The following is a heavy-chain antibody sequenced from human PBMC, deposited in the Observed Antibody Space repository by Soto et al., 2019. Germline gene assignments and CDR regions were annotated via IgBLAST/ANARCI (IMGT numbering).Heavy chain of an antibody. D-gene: IGHD1-7*01. V-gene: IGHV4-34*01. CDR3: ARSDNRNSLYGVDV. Sequence: SETLSLTCAVYGGSLSGYYWSWISKSPGKGLEWIGEINHRGSSDYNPSLKSRVTISIDASKNHVSLELTSVTAADTAVYYCARSDNRNSLYGVDVWGQGTAVTVSS. CDR2: INHRGSS. J-gene: IGHJ6*02. CDR1: GGSLSGYY.